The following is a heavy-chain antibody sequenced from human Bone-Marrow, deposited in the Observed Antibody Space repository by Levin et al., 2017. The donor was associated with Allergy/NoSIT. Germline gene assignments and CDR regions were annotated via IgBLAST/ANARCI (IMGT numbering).Heavy chain of an antibody. CDR1: GYTFTNYY. D-gene: IGHD1-7*01. V-gene: IGHV1-2*02. J-gene: IGHJ4*02. Sequence: VASVKVSCKASGYTFTNYYMHWVRQAPGQGLEWMGWINPNSGGTNSAQNFQGRVTMTRDTSISTAYMELTRLTSDDTAVYYCARDRAKRIISGTTPDFWGQGTLVTVSS. CDR2: INPNSGGT. CDR3: ARDRAKRIISGTTPDF.